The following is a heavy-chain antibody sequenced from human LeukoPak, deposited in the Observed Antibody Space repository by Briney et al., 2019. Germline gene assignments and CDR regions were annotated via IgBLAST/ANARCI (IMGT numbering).Heavy chain of an antibody. CDR3: VRDGSYYDSSGYYYLY. Sequence: SVKVSCKSSGGTFSSYAISWVRQAPGQGLEWMGGITPMFGTANYAQRFQGRVTIIADESTSTAYMELSSLRSEDTAVYYCVRDGSYYDSSGYYYLYWGQGTLVTVSS. V-gene: IGHV1-69*13. D-gene: IGHD3-22*01. CDR2: ITPMFGTA. J-gene: IGHJ4*02. CDR1: GGTFSSYA.